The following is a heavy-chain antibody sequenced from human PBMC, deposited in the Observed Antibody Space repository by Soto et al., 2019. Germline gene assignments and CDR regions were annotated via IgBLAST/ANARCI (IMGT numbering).Heavy chain of an antibody. Sequence: GASVKVSCKAFGYTFTTYGISWVRQAPGQGLEWMGWINPYNHNTYYAQKIQGRLTMTTDTSTSTAYMELRSLRSDDSAIYYCGRAEKWVTGNMGGYWGQGTVVTVSS. CDR2: INPYNHNT. V-gene: IGHV1-18*04. J-gene: IGHJ4*02. CDR1: GYTFTTYG. CDR3: GRAEKWVTGNMGGY. D-gene: IGHD1-20*01.